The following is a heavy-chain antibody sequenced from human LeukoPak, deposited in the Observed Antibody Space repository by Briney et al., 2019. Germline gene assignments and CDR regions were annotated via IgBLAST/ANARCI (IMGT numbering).Heavy chain of an antibody. Sequence: GGSLRLSCAASGFTFSSYWMSWVRQAPGKGLEWVANIKQDGSEKYYVDSVKGRFTISRDSAKNSLYLQMNSLRAEDTAVYYCARGGSGYDFDYWGQGTLVTVSS. J-gene: IGHJ4*02. CDR2: IKQDGSEK. CDR3: ARGGSGYDFDY. CDR1: GFTFSSYW. V-gene: IGHV3-7*01. D-gene: IGHD5-12*01.